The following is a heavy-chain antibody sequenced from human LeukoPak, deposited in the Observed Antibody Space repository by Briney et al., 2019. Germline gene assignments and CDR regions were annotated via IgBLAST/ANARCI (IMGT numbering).Heavy chain of an antibody. CDR3: ARDVPAPH. V-gene: IGHV3-30*01. Sequence: GGSLRLSCAASGFTFSSYAMHWVRQAPGKGLEWVAVISYDGSNKYYADSVKGRFTIPRDDSNNTLSLQMNNLKPEDSAVYYCARDVPAPHWGQGTLVTVSS. J-gene: IGHJ1*01. CDR1: GFTFSSYA. CDR2: ISYDGSNK. D-gene: IGHD2-2*01.